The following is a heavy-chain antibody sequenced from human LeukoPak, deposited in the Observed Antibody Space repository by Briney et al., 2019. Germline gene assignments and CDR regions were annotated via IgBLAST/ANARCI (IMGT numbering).Heavy chain of an antibody. Sequence: ASVKVSCKASGGTFSSYAISWVRQAPGQGLEWMGRIIPILGIANYAQKFQGRVTITADKSTSTAYMELSSLRSEDTAVYYCERETAYDILTGYYAVDYWGQGTLVTVSS. CDR3: ERETAYDILTGYYAVDY. V-gene: IGHV1-69*04. CDR2: IIPILGIA. CDR1: GGTFSSYA. D-gene: IGHD3-9*01. J-gene: IGHJ4*02.